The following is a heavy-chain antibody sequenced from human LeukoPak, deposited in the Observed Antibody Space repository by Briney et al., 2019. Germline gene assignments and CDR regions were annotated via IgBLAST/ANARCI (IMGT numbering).Heavy chain of an antibody. CDR3: AKFNGHPTTNYYMDV. Sequence: PGGSLRLSCAASGFSFSSFAMTWVRQAPGKGLEWVSGIIDTGGATYYADSVKGRFIISRDNSKNTLFLQMNSLRAEDTAVYYCAKFNGHPTTNYYMDVWGEGTTVTVSS. CDR1: GFSFSSFA. J-gene: IGHJ6*02. CDR2: IIDTGGAT. D-gene: IGHD3-10*01. V-gene: IGHV3-23*01.